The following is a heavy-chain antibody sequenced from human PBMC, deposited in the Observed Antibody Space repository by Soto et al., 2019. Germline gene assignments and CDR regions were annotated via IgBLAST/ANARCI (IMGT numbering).Heavy chain of an antibody. V-gene: IGHV3-23*01. CDR1: GFTFTTYT. Sequence: PVGSLRLSCAASGFTFTTYTMCWVRQAPGKGLEWVSVISGSGGRPSYADSVQGRFTISRDNSKNTVDLQMNSLRPDDTAVYYCAKNSGIFDYWGQGTPVTVSS. CDR3: AKNSGIFDY. J-gene: IGHJ4*02. D-gene: IGHD1-26*01. CDR2: ISGSGGRP.